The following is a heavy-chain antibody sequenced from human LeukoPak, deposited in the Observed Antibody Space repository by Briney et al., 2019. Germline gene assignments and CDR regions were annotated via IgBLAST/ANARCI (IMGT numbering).Heavy chain of an antibody. Sequence: GGSLRLSCAASGFTFSSYAMHWVRQAPGKGLEWVAVISYDGSNKYYADSVKGRFTISRDNSKNTLYLQMNSLRAEDTAVYYCARAHSGDPSFDYWGQGTLVTVSS. V-gene: IGHV3-30-3*01. CDR2: ISYDGSNK. CDR1: GFTFSSYA. J-gene: IGHJ4*02. D-gene: IGHD7-27*01. CDR3: ARAHSGDPSFDY.